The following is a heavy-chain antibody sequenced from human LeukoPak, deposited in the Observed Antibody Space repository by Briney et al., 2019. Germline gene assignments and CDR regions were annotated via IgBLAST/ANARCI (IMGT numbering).Heavy chain of an antibody. CDR3: AKLPTIYGVADSFDM. J-gene: IGHJ3*02. D-gene: IGHD3-3*01. V-gene: IGHV3-23*01. CDR1: GSTFRSYE. CDR2: ISDSGAKT. Sequence: PGGSLRLSCEASGSTFRSYEMSWVRQAPGKGLEWVSIISDSGAKTDYADSVKGRFTISRDNSKNTLFLQLNRLRAEDTATYYCAKLPTIYGVADSFDMWGQGTAVIVSS.